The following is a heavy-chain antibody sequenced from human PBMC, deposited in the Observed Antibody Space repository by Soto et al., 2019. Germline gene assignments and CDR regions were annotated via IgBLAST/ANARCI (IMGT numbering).Heavy chain of an antibody. J-gene: IGHJ6*02. Sequence: EVQLLESGGGLVQPGGSLRLSCAASGFTFSSYAMSWVRQAPGKGLEWVSAISGSGGSTYYADSVKGRFTISRDNSKNTLYLQMTTLRAEDTAVYYCAKDPSALVRGRPYYYGMDVWGQGTTVTVSS. CDR3: AKDPSALVRGRPYYYGMDV. CDR1: GFTFSSYA. V-gene: IGHV3-23*01. D-gene: IGHD3-10*01. CDR2: ISGSGGST.